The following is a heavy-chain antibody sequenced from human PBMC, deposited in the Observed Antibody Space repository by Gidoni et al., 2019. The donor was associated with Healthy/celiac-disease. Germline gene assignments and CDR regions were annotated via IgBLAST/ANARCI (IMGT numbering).Heavy chain of an antibody. Sequence: EVQPVQAGAEVKKHGESLRIACKGDGYSFTSYWISWVRQMPGKGLEWMGRIDPSDSYTHYSPSFHAHVTLSADKSISTASLQWGSLKASDTAMYYCARLPHYDFWSGSWGQGTLVTVSS. V-gene: IGHV5-10-1*01. CDR1: GYSFTSYW. D-gene: IGHD3-3*01. CDR3: ARLPHYDFWSGS. CDR2: IDPSDSYT. J-gene: IGHJ5*02.